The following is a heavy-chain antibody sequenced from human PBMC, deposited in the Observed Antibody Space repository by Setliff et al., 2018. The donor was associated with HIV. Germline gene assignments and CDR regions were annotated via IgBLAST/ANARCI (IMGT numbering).Heavy chain of an antibody. CDR3: GRLSDTAMASFDS. Sequence: PSETLSLTCTVSGGSISSHYWNWIRQPPGKGLEWIAYVYKSGSANYSPSLKGRVTISADTSRNQFSLKLTSVTAADTAIYYCGRLSDTAMASFDSWGQGTLVTVSS. D-gene: IGHD5-18*01. V-gene: IGHV4-4*08. J-gene: IGHJ4*02. CDR2: VYKSGSA. CDR1: GGSISSHY.